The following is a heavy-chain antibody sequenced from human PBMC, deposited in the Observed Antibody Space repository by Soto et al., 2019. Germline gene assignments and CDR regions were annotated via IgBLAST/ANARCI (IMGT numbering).Heavy chain of an antibody. J-gene: IGHJ3*02. CDR2: IYYSGST. CDR1: GGSISSGGYY. CDR3: ARRPYCSGGSCWGRPHDAFDI. V-gene: IGHV4-31*03. Sequence: QVQLQESGPGLVKPSQTLSLTCTVSGGSISSGGYYWSWIRQHPGKGLEWIGYIYYSGSTYYNPSLKRRVTISVDTSKNQFSLKLSSVTAADTAVYYCARRPYCSGGSCWGRPHDAFDIWGQGTMVTVSS. D-gene: IGHD2-15*01.